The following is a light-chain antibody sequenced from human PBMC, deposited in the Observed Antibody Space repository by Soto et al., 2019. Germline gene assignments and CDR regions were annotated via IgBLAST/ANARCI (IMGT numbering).Light chain of an antibody. Sequence: DIQMTQSPSSLSASVGDRVTITCRASQDLSVYLAWYQQKPGKVPKHLIYSAATLQSGVTSRFSGSGSTTDFTLTINSLQPEDVANCYCQKLNTAAITFGQGTRLEIK. J-gene: IGKJ5*01. V-gene: IGKV1-27*01. CDR1: QDLSVY. CDR3: QKLNTAAIT. CDR2: SAA.